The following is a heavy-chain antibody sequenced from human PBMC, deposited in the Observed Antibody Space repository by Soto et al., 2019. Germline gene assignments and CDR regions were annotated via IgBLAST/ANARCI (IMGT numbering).Heavy chain of an antibody. CDR1: GFTFSSYS. D-gene: IGHD2-2*01. CDR3: ARDRMVVVPAAHGGVDY. J-gene: IGHJ4*02. V-gene: IGHV3-21*01. Sequence: EVQLVESGGGLVKPGGSLRLSCAASGFTFSSYSMNCVRQAPGKGLEWVSAISSSSSYIYYADSVKGRFTISRDNAKNSLYLKINCLRAEDTAVYYCARDRMVVVPAAHGGVDYWGQGTLVTVSS. CDR2: ISSSSSYI.